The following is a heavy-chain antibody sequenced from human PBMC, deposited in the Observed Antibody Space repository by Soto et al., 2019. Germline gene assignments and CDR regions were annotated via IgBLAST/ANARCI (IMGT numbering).Heavy chain of an antibody. CDR3: STHRPAMSIGVPA. CDR1: GFDFGSFG. CDR2: IVVGNGNT. J-gene: IGHJ6*03. Sequence: VQVSCTASGFDFGSFGMQWVRQAHGQGLEWIGWIVVGNGNTNYAQKFQGRVSITRDMSTRTTYMDLYNLRSEDTAVYFCSTHRPAMSIGVPAWGKGPSVTVTS. D-gene: IGHD2-2*01. V-gene: IGHV1-58*02.